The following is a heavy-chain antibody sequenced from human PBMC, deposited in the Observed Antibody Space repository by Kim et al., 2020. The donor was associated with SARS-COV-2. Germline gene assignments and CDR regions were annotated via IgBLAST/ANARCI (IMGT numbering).Heavy chain of an antibody. D-gene: IGHD3-10*01. V-gene: IGHV1-69*13. CDR1: GGTFSSYA. Sequence: SVKVSCKASGGTFSSYAISWVRQAPGQGLEWMGGIIPIFGTANYAQKFQGRVTITADESTSTAYMELSSLRSEDTAVYYCARPPMVRDEYNPYYYYGMDVWGQGTTVTVSS. CDR3: ARPPMVRDEYNPYYYYGMDV. J-gene: IGHJ6*02. CDR2: IIPIFGTA.